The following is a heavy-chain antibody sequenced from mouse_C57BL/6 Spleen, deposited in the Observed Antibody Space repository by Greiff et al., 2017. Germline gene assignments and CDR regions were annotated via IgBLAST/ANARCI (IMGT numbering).Heavy chain of an antibody. D-gene: IGHD1-1*01. CDR3: ANHITTVVDWYFDV. CDR2: ISYDGSN. CDR1: GYSITSGYY. Sequence: EVKLMESGPGLVKPSQSLSLTCSVTGYSITSGYYWNWIRQFPGNKLEWMGYISYDGSNNYNPSLKNRISITRDTSKNQFFLKLNSVTTEETATYYCANHITTVVDWYFDVWGTGTTVTVSS. J-gene: IGHJ1*03. V-gene: IGHV3-6*01.